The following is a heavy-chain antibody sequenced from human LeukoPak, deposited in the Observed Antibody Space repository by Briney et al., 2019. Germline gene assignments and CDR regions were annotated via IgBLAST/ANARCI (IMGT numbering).Heavy chain of an antibody. D-gene: IGHD3-9*01. CDR3: ARDSRGAYDILTGYWDY. CDR1: GFTFSSYE. J-gene: IGHJ4*02. V-gene: IGHV3-48*03. Sequence: SGGSLRLSCAASGFTFSSYEMNWVRQAPGKGLEWVSYISSSGSTIYYADSVKGRFTTSRDNAKNSLYLQMNSLRAEDTAVYYCARDSRGAYDILTGYWDYWGQGTLVTVSS. CDR2: ISSSGSTI.